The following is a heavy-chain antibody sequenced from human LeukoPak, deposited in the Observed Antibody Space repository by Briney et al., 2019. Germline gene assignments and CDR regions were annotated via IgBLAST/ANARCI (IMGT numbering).Heavy chain of an antibody. D-gene: IGHD6-13*01. Sequence: SVKVSCTASGGTFSSHAISWVRQAPGQGLEWMGGIIPIFGTANYAQKFQGRVTITADESTSTAYMELSSLRSEDTAVYYCARVTSSSWYVNDYWGQGTLVTVSS. CDR2: IIPIFGTA. V-gene: IGHV1-69*13. CDR1: GGTFSSHA. J-gene: IGHJ4*02. CDR3: ARVTSSSWYVNDY.